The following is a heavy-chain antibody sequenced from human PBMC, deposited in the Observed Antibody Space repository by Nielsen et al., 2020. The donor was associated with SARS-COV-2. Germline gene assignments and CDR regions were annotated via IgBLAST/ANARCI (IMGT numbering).Heavy chain of an antibody. CDR2: ISSSSSYI. CDR1: GFTFSSYS. D-gene: IGHD4-17*01. Sequence: GESLKISCAASGFTFSSYSMNWVRQAPGKGLEWVSSISSSSSYIYYADSVKGRFTISRDNAKNSLYLQMNSLRAEDTAVYYCARDIGATVTTGFDYWGQGTLVTVSS. J-gene: IGHJ4*02. V-gene: IGHV3-21*01. CDR3: ARDIGATVTTGFDY.